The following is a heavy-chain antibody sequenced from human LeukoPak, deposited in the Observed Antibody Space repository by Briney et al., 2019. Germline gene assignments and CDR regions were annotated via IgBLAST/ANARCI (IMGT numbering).Heavy chain of an antibody. CDR1: GYCISSGYY. CDR3: VGSFRWYFDL. Sequence: SETLSLTCAVSGYCISSGYYWGWIRQPPGKGLEWIGSIYHSGSTCYNPSLKSRVTISVDTSKNQFSLKLGSVTAADTAVYYCVGSFRWYFDLWGRGTLVTVSS. CDR2: IYHSGST. J-gene: IGHJ2*01. V-gene: IGHV4-38-2*01. D-gene: IGHD3-10*01.